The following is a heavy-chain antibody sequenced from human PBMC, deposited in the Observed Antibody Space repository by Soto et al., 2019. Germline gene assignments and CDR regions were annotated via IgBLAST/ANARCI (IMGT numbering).Heavy chain of an antibody. Sequence: QVQLVQSEAEVKKPGASVKVSCKASGYTFTSYGISWVRQAPGQGLEWMGWISAYSGNTSYTQRLQGRVTLTTDTSTSTAYMELRSLRSDDTALYYCAREPMIFGVAFDYWGQGTLVTVSS. CDR2: ISAYSGNT. V-gene: IGHV1-18*01. CDR3: AREPMIFGVAFDY. J-gene: IGHJ4*02. D-gene: IGHD3-3*01. CDR1: GYTFTSYG.